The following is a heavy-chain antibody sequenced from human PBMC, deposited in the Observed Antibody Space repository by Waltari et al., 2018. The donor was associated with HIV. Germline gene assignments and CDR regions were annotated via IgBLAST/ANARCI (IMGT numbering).Heavy chain of an antibody. V-gene: IGHV4-38-2*02. Sequence: QVQLQESGPGLVQPSETLSLTCSVPGYPISSGYSWGWLRQPPGKGLGWIGNIYHSGSSYYHPSLESRVTISVDTSKNQFSLKVSSMTAADTALYYCATIRAVAGSYYFDSWGQGILVTVSS. D-gene: IGHD6-19*01. CDR2: IYHSGSS. J-gene: IGHJ4*02. CDR3: ATIRAVAGSYYFDS. CDR1: GYPISSGYS.